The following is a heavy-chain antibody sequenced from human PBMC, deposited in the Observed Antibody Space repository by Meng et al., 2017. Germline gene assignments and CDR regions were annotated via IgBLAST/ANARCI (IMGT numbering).Heavy chain of an antibody. Sequence: SETLSLTCTVSGGSISSGSYYWSWIRRPAGKGLEWIGRIYTSGSTNYNPSLKSRVTISVDTSKNQFSLKLSSVTAADTAVYYCARYRLAGKNAFDIWGQGTMVTVSS. CDR2: IYTSGST. CDR1: GGSISSGSYY. V-gene: IGHV4-61*02. CDR3: ARYRLAGKNAFDI. J-gene: IGHJ3*02. D-gene: IGHD7-27*01.